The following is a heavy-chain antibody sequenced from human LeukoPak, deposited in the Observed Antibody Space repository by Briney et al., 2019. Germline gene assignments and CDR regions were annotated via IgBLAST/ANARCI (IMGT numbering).Heavy chain of an antibody. CDR1: GGTFSSYA. Sequence: ASVKVSCKASGGTFSSYAISWVRQAPGQGLEWMGGIIPILVITNYAQKFQGRVTITADKSTSTVFMDLSSLKSEDTAVYYCVGSKSARTYFDSWGRGTLVTVSS. V-gene: IGHV1-69*10. CDR2: IIPILVIT. CDR3: VGSKSARTYFDS. J-gene: IGHJ4*02. D-gene: IGHD1-7*01.